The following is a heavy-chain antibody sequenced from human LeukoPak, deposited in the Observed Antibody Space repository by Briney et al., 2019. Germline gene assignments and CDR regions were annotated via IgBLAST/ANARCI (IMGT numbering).Heavy chain of an antibody. J-gene: IGHJ4*02. D-gene: IGHD3-9*01. V-gene: IGHV3-21*01. CDR2: ISSSSSYI. Sequence: PGGSLRLSCAASGFTFSSYSMNWVRQAPGKGLEWVSSISSSSSYIYYADSVKGRFTISRDNAKNSLYLQMNSLRAEDTAVYYCARGRYFDWSHDYWGQGTLVTVSS. CDR3: ARGRYFDWSHDY. CDR1: GFTFSSYS.